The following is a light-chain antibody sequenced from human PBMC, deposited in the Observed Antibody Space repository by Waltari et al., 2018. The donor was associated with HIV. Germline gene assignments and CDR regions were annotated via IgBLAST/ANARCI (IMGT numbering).Light chain of an antibody. Sequence: DLVMTQTPLFLPVTPGEPASISCRSSQSLLHSNGYNYLEWYLQKPGQSPQLLIYLGSSRASGVPDRFSGSGSGTDFTLKLSRVEAEDVGVYYCMQALRAPPTFGQGTRLEIK. J-gene: IGKJ5*01. CDR3: MQALRAPPT. CDR2: LGS. CDR1: QSLLHSNGYNY. V-gene: IGKV2-28*01.